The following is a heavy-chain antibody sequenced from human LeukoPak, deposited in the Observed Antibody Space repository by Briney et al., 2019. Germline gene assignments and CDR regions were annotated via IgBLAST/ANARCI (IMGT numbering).Heavy chain of an antibody. CDR1: GGSISSSSYY. Sequence: KPSETLSLTCTASGGSISSSSYYWGWIRQPPGKGLEWIGSIYYSGSTYYNPSLKSRVTISVDTSKNQFSLKLSSVTAADTAVYYCARHRIRSWFDPWGQGTLVTVSS. CDR2: IYYSGST. V-gene: IGHV4-39*01. D-gene: IGHD2-15*01. CDR3: ARHRIRSWFDP. J-gene: IGHJ5*02.